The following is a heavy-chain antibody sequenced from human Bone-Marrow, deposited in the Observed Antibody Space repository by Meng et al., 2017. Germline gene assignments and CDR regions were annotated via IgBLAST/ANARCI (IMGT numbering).Heavy chain of an antibody. V-gene: IGHV1-69*06. CDR1: GGTFSIYV. CDR3: ARGGRNYAEPLDY. Sequence: SAKVSCKASGGTFSIYVVSWVRQAPGQGLVWMGGIIPLSGTADYTQRFQGRVTFTADKSTNTAYMELRSLKSDDTAVYYCARGGRNYAEPLDYWGQGTLVTVSS. J-gene: IGHJ4*02. CDR2: IIPLSGTA. D-gene: IGHD3-16*01.